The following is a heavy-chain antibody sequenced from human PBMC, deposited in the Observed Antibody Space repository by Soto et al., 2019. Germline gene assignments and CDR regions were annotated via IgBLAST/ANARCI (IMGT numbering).Heavy chain of an antibody. CDR3: ALGGYYYYGMDV. CDR2: ISYDGSNK. V-gene: IGHV3-30*03. J-gene: IGHJ6*02. Sequence: QVQLVESGGGVVQPGRSLRLSCAASGFTFSSYGMHWVRRAPGKGLEWVAVISYDGSNKYYADSVKGRFTISRDNSKNTLYLQMNSLRAEDTAVYYCALGGYYYYGMDVWGQGTTVTVSS. CDR1: GFTFSSYG.